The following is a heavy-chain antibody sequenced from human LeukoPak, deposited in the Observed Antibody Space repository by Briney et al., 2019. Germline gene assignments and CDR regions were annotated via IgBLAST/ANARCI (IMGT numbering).Heavy chain of an antibody. CDR3: AKVRRAHYYYYGMDV. Sequence: GGSLRLSCATSGFSFSDSYMAWIRQAPGKGLNWVSYINNNANIMYYVDSVKGRFTISRDNAKNSLYLQMNSLRAEDTALYYCAKVRRAHYYYYGMDVWGQGTTVTVSS. V-gene: IGHV3-11*01. CDR1: GFSFSDSY. CDR2: INNNANIM. J-gene: IGHJ6*02.